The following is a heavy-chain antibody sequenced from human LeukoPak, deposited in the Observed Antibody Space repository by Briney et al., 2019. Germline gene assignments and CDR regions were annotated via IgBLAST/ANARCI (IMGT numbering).Heavy chain of an antibody. CDR1: SGSISSYY. V-gene: IGHV4-4*07. J-gene: IGHJ6*03. CDR3: ARDDYYDSYMDV. Sequence: SETLSLTCTVSSGSISSYYWRWIRQPAGKGLECIGRICTNGSTNCNPSLKSRVTISVDTSKNQFSLKLSSVTAADTAVYYCARDDYYDSYMDVWGKGTTVTVSS. CDR2: ICTNGST. D-gene: IGHD3-22*01.